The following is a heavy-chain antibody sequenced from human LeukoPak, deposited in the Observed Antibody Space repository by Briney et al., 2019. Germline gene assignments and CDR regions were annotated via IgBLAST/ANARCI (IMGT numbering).Heavy chain of an antibody. CDR1: GFSFRSYW. V-gene: IGHV3-74*01. Sequence: GGSQRLSCAASGFSFRSYWMHWVRQLPGKGLVWVSRVNSDGSSTSYADSVKGRFTISRDNAKNTVYLQMKSLRDDDTAVYYCARAQAVAGTGGFDPWGQGTLVTVSS. J-gene: IGHJ5*02. CDR2: VNSDGSST. D-gene: IGHD6-19*01. CDR3: ARAQAVAGTGGFDP.